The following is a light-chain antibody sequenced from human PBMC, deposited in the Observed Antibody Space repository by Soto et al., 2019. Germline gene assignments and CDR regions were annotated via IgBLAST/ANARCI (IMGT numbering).Light chain of an antibody. V-gene: IGKV1-39*01. CDR3: QQSYNTGLWT. CDR2: AAS. Sequence: DIQMTQSPSSLSASVGDRVTITCRASQSISSYLNWYQQKPGKAPNLLIYAASSLQSGVPSRFSGSGSGTDFTLTISSLQPEDFATYYCQQSYNTGLWTFGQGTKVEIK. J-gene: IGKJ1*01. CDR1: QSISSY.